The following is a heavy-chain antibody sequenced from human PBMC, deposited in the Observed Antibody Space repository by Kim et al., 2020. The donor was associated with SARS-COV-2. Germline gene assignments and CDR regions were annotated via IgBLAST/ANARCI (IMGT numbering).Heavy chain of an antibody. CDR3: ARVVGATRPFDY. Sequence: SETLSLTCAVYGGSFSGYYWSWIRQPPGKGLEWIGEINHSGSTNYNPSLKSRVTISVDTSKNQFSLKLSSVTAADTAVYYCARVVGATRPFDYWGQGTLV. V-gene: IGHV4-34*01. CDR2: INHSGST. D-gene: IGHD1-26*01. CDR1: GGSFSGYY. J-gene: IGHJ4*02.